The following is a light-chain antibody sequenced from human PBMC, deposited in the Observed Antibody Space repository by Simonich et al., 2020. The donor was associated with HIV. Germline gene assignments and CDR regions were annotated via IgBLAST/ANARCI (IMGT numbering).Light chain of an antibody. CDR2: AAS. Sequence: DIQMTQSPSSLSASVGDRVTITCRASQSISSYLNWYQQKPGKAPKLLLYAASRLESGVPSRFSGSGSGTDYTLTISSLQPEDFATYYCQQYYSTLMYTFGQGTKLEIK. CDR1: QSISSY. J-gene: IGKJ2*01. CDR3: QQYYSTLMYT. V-gene: IGKV1-NL1*01.